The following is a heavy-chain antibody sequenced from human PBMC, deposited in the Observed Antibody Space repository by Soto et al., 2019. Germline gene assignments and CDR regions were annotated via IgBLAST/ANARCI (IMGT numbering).Heavy chain of an antibody. V-gene: IGHV1-18*01. CDR1: GYTFTSYG. D-gene: IGHD3-10*01. CDR3: ARGPQRGWFGEGYYYYGMDV. CDR2: ISAYNGNT. J-gene: IGHJ6*02. Sequence: GASVKVSCKASGYTFTSYGISWVRQAPGQGLEWMGWISAYNGNTNYAQKLQGRVTMTTDTSTSTAYTELRSLRSDDTAVYYCARGPQRGWFGEGYYYYGMDVWGQGTTVTVSS.